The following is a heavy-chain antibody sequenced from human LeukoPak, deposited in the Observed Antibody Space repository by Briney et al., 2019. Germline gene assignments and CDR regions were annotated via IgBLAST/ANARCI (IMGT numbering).Heavy chain of an antibody. CDR2: IYPGDSDT. V-gene: IGHV5-51*01. D-gene: IGHD3-10*01. J-gene: IGHJ4*02. CDR3: ARVSRGAPEELPSFDY. CDR1: GYSFTNYW. Sequence: GESLKISCKGSGYSFTNYWIGWVRQMPGKGLEWMRFIYPGDSDTRYGPSFQGQVTISADKSITTAFLQWSSLKASDTAMYYCARVSRGAPEELPSFDYWGQGTLVTVSS.